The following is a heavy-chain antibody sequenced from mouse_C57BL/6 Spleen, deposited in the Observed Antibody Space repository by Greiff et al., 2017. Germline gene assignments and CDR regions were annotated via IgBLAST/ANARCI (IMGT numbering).Heavy chain of an antibody. D-gene: IGHD2-3*01. CDR1: GYAFSSSW. CDR2: IYPGDGDT. CDR3: ARYSDGYYDARDY. V-gene: IGHV1-82*01. Sequence: VKLMESGPELVKPGASVKISCKASGYAFSSSWMNWVKQRPGKGLEWIGRIYPGDGDTNYNGKFKGKATLTADKSSSTAYMQLSSLTSEDYAVYFCARYSDGYYDARDYWGQGTSVTVSS. J-gene: IGHJ4*01.